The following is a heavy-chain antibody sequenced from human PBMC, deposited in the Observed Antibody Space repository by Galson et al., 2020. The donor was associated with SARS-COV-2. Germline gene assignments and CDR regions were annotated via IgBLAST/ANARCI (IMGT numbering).Heavy chain of an antibody. CDR2: ISWNSGSI. CDR3: AKLQVMYSSSWTTSPKVDY. Sequence: GGSLRLSCAASGFTFDDYAMHWVRQAPGKGMEWVSGISWNSGSIGYADSVKGRFTISRDNAKNSLYLQMNSLRAEDTALYYCAKLQVMYSSSWTTSPKVDYWGQGTLVTVSS. V-gene: IGHV3-9*01. CDR1: GFTFDDYA. J-gene: IGHJ4*02. D-gene: IGHD6-13*01.